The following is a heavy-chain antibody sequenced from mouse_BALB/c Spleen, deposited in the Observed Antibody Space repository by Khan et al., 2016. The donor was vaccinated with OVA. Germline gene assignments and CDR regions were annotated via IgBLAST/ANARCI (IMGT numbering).Heavy chain of an antibody. V-gene: IGHV2-9*02. J-gene: IGHJ4*01. Sequence: VQLKQSGPGLVAPSQSLSITCTVSGFSLTSYGVHWVRQPPGKGLEWLGVIWAGGSTNYNSALMSRLSISKDNSKSQVFLKMNSLQTDDTAMYYCARAFTTVVATDYAMDYWCQGTSVTVAS. CDR2: IWAGGST. CDR3: ARAFTTVVATDYAMDY. D-gene: IGHD1-1*01. CDR1: GFSLTSYG.